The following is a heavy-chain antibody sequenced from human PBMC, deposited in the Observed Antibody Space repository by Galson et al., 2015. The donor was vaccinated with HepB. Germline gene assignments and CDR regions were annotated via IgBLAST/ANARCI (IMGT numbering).Heavy chain of an antibody. CDR2: IWYDGSNK. J-gene: IGHJ6*02. V-gene: IGHV3-33*01. Sequence: SLRLSCAASGFTFSSYGMHWVRQAPGKGLEWVAVIWYDGSNKYYADSVKGRFTISRDNSKNTLYLQMNSLRAEDTAVYYCARGAPTVTSYYYYGMDVWGQGTTVTVSS. CDR3: ARGAPTVTSYYYYGMDV. D-gene: IGHD4-17*01. CDR1: GFTFSSYG.